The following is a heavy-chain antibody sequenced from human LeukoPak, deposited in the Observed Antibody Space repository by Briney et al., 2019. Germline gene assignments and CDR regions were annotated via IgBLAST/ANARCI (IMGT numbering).Heavy chain of an antibody. D-gene: IGHD1-26*01. Sequence: GGSLRLSCVVSGITFSVYSMIWVRQAPGKGLEWLSSMTTSGNTIFYAESVKDRFTISRDNAKKSLYLQMNSLRDEDTAVYYCARVGGATAVTMYFEYWGQGILVTVTS. CDR1: GITFSVYS. CDR2: MTTSGNTI. CDR3: ARVGGATAVTMYFEY. J-gene: IGHJ4*02. V-gene: IGHV3-48*02.